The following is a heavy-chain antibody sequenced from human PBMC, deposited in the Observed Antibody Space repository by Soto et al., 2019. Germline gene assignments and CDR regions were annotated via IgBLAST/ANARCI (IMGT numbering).Heavy chain of an antibody. V-gene: IGHV1-3*01. CDR2: INAGNGNT. D-gene: IGHD3-3*01. Sequence: QVPLVQSGAEVKKPGASVKVSCKASGYTFTSYAMHWVRQAPGQRLEWMGWINAGNGNTKYSQKFQGRVTITRDTSASTAYMELSSLRSEDTAVYYCARDQSITIFGVVTAYYFDYWGQGTLVTVSS. CDR3: ARDQSITIFGVVTAYYFDY. CDR1: GYTFTSYA. J-gene: IGHJ4*02.